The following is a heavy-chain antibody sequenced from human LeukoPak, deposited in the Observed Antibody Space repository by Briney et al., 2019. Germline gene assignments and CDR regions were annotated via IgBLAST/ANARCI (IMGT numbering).Heavy chain of an antibody. CDR1: GGSISSYY. V-gene: IGHV4-39*07. J-gene: IGHJ3*02. CDR3: ARPHYYGSGSYHDAFDI. D-gene: IGHD3-10*01. Sequence: SETLSLTCTVSGGSISSYYWGWIRQPPGKGLEWIGSIYYSGSTYYNPSLKSRVTISVDTSKNQFSLKLSSVTAADTAVYYCARPHYYGSGSYHDAFDIWGQGTMVTVSS. CDR2: IYYSGST.